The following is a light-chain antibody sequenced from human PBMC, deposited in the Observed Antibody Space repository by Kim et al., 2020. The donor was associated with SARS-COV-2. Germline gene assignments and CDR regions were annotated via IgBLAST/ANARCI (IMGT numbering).Light chain of an antibody. CDR2: GDT. Sequence: GTPVAVACPRTSGNLADNCVQWYQQRPGSATTIVIYGDTGRPSGVPDRFSGSIDTSSSSASLTISGLKTEDEADYYCQSYDISNVIFGGGTQLTVL. J-gene: IGLJ2*01. CDR1: SGNLADNC. V-gene: IGLV6-57*03. CDR3: QSYDISNVI.